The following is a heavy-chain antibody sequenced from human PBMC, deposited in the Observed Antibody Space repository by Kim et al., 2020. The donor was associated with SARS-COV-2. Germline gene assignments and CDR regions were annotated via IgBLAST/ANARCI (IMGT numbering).Heavy chain of an antibody. CDR2: GK. CDR3: ARGSGSLSY. J-gene: IGHJ4*02. V-gene: IGHV3-7*04. D-gene: IGHD1-26*01. Sequence: GKYYVDSVKGRFTISRDNAKNSLYLQMNSLSAEDTAVYYCARGSGSLSYWGQGTLVTVSS.